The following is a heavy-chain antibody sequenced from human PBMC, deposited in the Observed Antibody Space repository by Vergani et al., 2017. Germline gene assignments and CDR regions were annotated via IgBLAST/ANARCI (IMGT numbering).Heavy chain of an antibody. CDR1: GFTFNQYG. J-gene: IGHJ5*02. Sequence: QVQLVESGGDVVQPGRSLRLSCAASGFTFNQYGMHWVRQAPGKGLEWVAVTWYDGNNKQYADSVKGRFTISRDNSKSTMYLQMNSLRDEDTGVYYCARDLRLLYNRFDPWGQGTLVTVSS. V-gene: IGHV3-33*01. D-gene: IGHD1-14*01. CDR3: ARDLRLLYNRFDP. CDR2: TWYDGNNK.